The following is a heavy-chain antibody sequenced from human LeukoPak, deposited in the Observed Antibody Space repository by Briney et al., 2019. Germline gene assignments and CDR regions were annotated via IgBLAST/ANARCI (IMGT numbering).Heavy chain of an antibody. CDR3: ASQPVVVAAYFDY. CDR2: ISWNSGSI. V-gene: IGHV3-9*01. J-gene: IGHJ4*02. CDR1: GFTFDDYA. D-gene: IGHD2-15*01. Sequence: GGSLRLSCAASGFTFDDYAMHWVRQAPGKGLEWVSGISWNSGSIGYADSVKGRFTISRDNAKNSLYLQMNSLRAEDTAVYYCASQPVVVAAYFDYWGQGTLVTVSS.